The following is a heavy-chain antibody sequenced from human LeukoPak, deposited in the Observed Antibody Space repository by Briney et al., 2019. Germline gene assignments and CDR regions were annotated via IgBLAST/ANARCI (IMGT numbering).Heavy chain of an antibody. CDR2: IYIGGSA. D-gene: IGHD3-10*01. J-gene: IGHJ4*02. Sequence: PGGSLRFSCAASGFTVSSNYMSWVRQAPRKGLGWVSVIYIGGSAYYTDSVMGRFTLSRDNSQNTLYIQMNSLRAEDTAVYYCARTNGDMVGYYFDYWGQGTLVTVSS. V-gene: IGHV3-53*01. CDR1: GFTVSSNY. CDR3: ARTNGDMVGYYFDY.